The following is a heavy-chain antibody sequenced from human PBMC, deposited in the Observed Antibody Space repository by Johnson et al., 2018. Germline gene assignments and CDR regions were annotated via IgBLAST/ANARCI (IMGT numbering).Heavy chain of an antibody. CDR3: ARGGADLAARAVYYYYYMDV. V-gene: IGHV3-47*02. D-gene: IGHD6-6*01. Sequence: VQLVESGGGLVQPGGSLRPSCAASGFAFSSYVLHWVRRAPGKGPEWVSAIGTGGGTYYADSVKGRFTISRDNSKNTLYLQMNSLRAADTAGDYWARGGADLAARAVYYYYYMDVWGKGTTVTVSS. CDR2: IGTGGGT. CDR1: GFAFSSYV. J-gene: IGHJ6*03.